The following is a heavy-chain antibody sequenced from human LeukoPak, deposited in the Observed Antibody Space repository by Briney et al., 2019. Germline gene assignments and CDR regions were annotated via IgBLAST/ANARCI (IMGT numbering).Heavy chain of an antibody. CDR3: ARGRGKWLVEHLGLFDY. V-gene: IGHV1-8*02. CDR2: MNPNSGNT. J-gene: IGHJ4*02. CDR1: GYTFTSYG. Sequence: GASVKVSCKASGYTFTSYGISWVRQAPGQGLEWMGWMNPNSGNTGYAQKFQGRVTMTRNTSISTAYMELSSLRSEDTAVYYCARGRGKWLVEHLGLFDYWGQGTLVTVSS. D-gene: IGHD6-19*01.